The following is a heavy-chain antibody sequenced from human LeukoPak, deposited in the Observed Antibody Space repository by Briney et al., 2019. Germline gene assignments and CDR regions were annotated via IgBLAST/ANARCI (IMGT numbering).Heavy chain of an antibody. V-gene: IGHV3-23*01. CDR3: AKDRREPLTASDY. J-gene: IGHJ4*02. CDR2: ISGSGGST. Sequence: GALRLSCTASGFTFDDYGMSWVRQAPGKGLEWVSAISGSGGSTYYADSAKGRFTISRDNSKNTLYLQMNSLRAEDTAVYYCAKDRREPLTASDYWGQGTLVTVSS. CDR1: GFTFDDYG. D-gene: IGHD1-26*01.